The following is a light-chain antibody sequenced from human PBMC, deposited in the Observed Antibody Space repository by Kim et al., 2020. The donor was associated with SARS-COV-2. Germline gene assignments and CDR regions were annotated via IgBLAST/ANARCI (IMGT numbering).Light chain of an antibody. J-gene: IGLJ2*01. CDR3: NSRDSNNNVL. V-gene: IGLV3-19*01. Sequence: SSELTQDPAVSVALGQTVRITCQGDSLRSYYATWYQQKPGQAPILVIYGKNNRPSGIPDRFSGSSSGNTASLTITGTQAGDEADYYCNSRDSNNNVLFGGDTSLSGL. CDR1: SLRSYY. CDR2: GKN.